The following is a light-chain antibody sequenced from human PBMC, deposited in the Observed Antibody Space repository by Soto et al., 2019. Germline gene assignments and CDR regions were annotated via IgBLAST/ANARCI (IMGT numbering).Light chain of an antibody. CDR2: AAS. J-gene: IGKJ1*01. Sequence: AIRMTQSPSSFSASTGDRVTITCRASQGISSYLAWYWQKPGKAPKLLIYAASTLQSGVPSRFSGSGSGTDFTLTISYLQSEDFATYYCQQYYSYPQTFGQGTK. CDR1: QGISSY. V-gene: IGKV1-8*01. CDR3: QQYYSYPQT.